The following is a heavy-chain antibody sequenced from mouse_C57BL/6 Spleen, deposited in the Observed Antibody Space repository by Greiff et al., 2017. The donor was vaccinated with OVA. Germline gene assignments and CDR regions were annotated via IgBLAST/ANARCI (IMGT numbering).Heavy chain of an antibody. CDR2: IWTGGGT. D-gene: IGHD1-1*01. Sequence: QVQLTESGPGLVAPSQSLSITCTVSGFSLTSYAISWVRQPPGKGLEWLGVIWTGGGTHYNSALKSRLSISKDNFKSQVFLKMNSLQTEDTARYYCARESFIYGSSYVPFAYWGQGTLVTVSA. CDR1: GFSLTSYA. CDR3: ARESFIYGSSYVPFAY. V-gene: IGHV2-9-1*01. J-gene: IGHJ3*01.